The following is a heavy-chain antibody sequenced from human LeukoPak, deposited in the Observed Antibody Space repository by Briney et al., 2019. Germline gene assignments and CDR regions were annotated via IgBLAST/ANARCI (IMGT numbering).Heavy chain of an antibody. D-gene: IGHD3-9*01. V-gene: IGHV3-74*01. CDR3: VGSGILTDYYYFYYSGMDV. CDR2: INSDGSST. J-gene: IGHJ6*02. Sequence: PGGSLRLSCAASGFTFSSYSMHWVRQVPGKGLVWVSHINSDGSSTSYADSVKGRFTISRDNAKNTLYLQMNSLRAEDTAVYHCVGSGILTDYYYFYYSGMDVWGQGTTVTVSS. CDR1: GFTFSSYS.